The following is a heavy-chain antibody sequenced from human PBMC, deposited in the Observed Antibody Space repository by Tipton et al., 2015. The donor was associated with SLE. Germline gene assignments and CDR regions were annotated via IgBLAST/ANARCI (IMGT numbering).Heavy chain of an antibody. CDR2: IFTIGTT. J-gene: IGHJ6*03. D-gene: IGHD1-1*01. CDR1: GGSIRSGSYY. V-gene: IGHV4-61*02. CDR3: ARGREWNWSPYYMDV. Sequence: TLSLTCTVSGGSIRSGSYYWTWIRQPAGTGLEWIGRIFTIGTTSYNPSLKSRLTMAVDTSRDQFSLTLNSVTAADTGIYYCARGREWNWSPYYMDVWGKGTTVTVSS.